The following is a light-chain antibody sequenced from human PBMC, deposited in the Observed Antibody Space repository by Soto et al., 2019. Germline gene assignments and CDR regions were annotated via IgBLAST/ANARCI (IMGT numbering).Light chain of an antibody. V-gene: IGLV2-14*03. CDR2: EVA. J-gene: IGLJ3*02. Sequence: QSALTQTASVSGSPGQSITMSCTGTSSDVGGYNFVSWYQQHPGKAPELIVHEVANRLSGVSGRFSGSKSGNTAFLTISGLQAEDEAVYYCCSHSSSITWMFGGGTKLTVL. CDR3: CSHSSSITWM. CDR1: SSDVGGYNF.